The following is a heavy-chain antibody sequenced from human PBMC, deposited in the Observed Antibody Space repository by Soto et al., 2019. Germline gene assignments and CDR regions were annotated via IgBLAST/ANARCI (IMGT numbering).Heavy chain of an antibody. J-gene: IGHJ4*02. D-gene: IGHD6-25*01. V-gene: IGHV4-34*01. Sequence: ESLSPTCAVYVRSCSRYYWSGIRQPQGKGLGWIGAINHSGSTNYNPSLKSRVTISVDTSKNQFSLKLSSVTAADTAVYYCAFRARISSGFDYWGQGTLVTVSS. CDR2: INHSGST. CDR1: VRSCSRYY. CDR3: AFRARISSGFDY.